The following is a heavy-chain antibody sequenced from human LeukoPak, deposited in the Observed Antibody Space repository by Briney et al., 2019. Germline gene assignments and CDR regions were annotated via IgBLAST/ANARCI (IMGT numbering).Heavy chain of an antibody. J-gene: IGHJ3*01. CDR3: ARVDAFDL. CDR2: ISSSSSYI. CDR1: GFTFSSYA. V-gene: IGHV3-21*01. Sequence: GGSLRLSCAASGFTFSSYAMSWVRQAPGKGLEWVSYISSSSSYIYYADSVKGRFTISRDNAKNSLYLQMNSLRAEDTAVYYCARVDAFDLWGQGTMVTVSS.